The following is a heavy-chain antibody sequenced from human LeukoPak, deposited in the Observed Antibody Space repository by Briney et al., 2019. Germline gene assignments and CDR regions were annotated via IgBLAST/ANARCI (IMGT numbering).Heavy chain of an antibody. D-gene: IGHD3-22*01. CDR1: GFTFSSYW. V-gene: IGHV3-7*01. CDR2: IKQDGSEK. CDR3: AREYDSSGFDY. J-gene: IGHJ4*02. Sequence: GGSLRLSCAASGFTFSSYWMSWVRQAPGKGLEWVANIKQDGSEKYYVDSVKGRFTISRDNAKNSLYLQMNSLRAEHTAACYCAREYDSSGFDYWGQGTLFTVSS.